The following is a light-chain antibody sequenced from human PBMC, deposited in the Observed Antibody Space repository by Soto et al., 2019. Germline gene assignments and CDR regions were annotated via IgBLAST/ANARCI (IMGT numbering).Light chain of an antibody. J-gene: IGLJ1*01. CDR2: DVS. CDR1: SSDVGGYNY. V-gene: IGLV2-14*03. Sequence: QSALTQPASVSGSPGQSITISCTGTSSDVGGYNYVSWYQQHPGKAPKFMIYDVSSRPSGVSNRFSGSKSGNTASLTISGLQAEDEADYYCCSYTNSNTRQIVFGTGTKLTVL. CDR3: CSYTNSNTRQIV.